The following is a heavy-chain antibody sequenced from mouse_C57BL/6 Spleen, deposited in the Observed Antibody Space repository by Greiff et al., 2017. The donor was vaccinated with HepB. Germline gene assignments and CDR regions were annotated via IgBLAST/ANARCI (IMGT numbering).Heavy chain of an antibody. CDR3: ARGDYDDSAWFAY. V-gene: IGHV5-17*01. CDR2: ISSGSSTI. CDR1: GFTFSDYG. Sequence: EVHLVESGGGLVKPGGSLKLSCAASGFTFSDYGMHWVRQAPEKGLEWVAYISSGSSTIYYADTVKGRFTISRDNAKNTLFLQMTSLRSEDTAMYYCARGDYDDSAWFAYWGQGTLVTVSA. J-gene: IGHJ3*01. D-gene: IGHD2-4*01.